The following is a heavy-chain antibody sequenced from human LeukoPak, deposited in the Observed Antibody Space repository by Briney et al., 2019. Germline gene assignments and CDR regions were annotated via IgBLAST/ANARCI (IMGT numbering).Heavy chain of an antibody. J-gene: IGHJ4*02. CDR3: ARSSFSRMTMTPGHCDN. CDR1: GFTFSSYS. CDR2: ISSSSSYI. V-gene: IGHV3-21*01. D-gene: IGHD3-22*01. Sequence: GGSLRLSCAASGFTFSSYSMNWVRQAPGKGLEWVSSISSSSSYIYYADSVKGRFTISRDNAKNSLYLQMNSLRAEDTAVYYCARSSFSRMTMTPGHCDNWGQGTLVPISS.